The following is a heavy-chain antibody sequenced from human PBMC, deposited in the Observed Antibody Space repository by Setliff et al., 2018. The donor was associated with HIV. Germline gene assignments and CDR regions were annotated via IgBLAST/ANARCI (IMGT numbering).Heavy chain of an antibody. CDR3: SRLTRTSSTSYKGRFDP. V-gene: IGHV4-39*01. CDR1: DASVNSNNYY. D-gene: IGHD6-13*01. CDR2: IYYSGAA. J-gene: IGHJ5*02. Sequence: PSETLSLTCSVSDASVNSNNYYWVWIRQTPGKGLEWIGSIYYSGAAYYNPSLKSRVSISVDTSKNQFSLSLSSVTAADTAVYFCSRLTRTSSTSYKGRFDPWGLGTLVT.